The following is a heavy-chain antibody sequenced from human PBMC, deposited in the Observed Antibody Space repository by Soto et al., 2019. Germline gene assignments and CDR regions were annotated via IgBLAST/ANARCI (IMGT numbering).Heavy chain of an antibody. CDR2: ISWNSGSI. CDR1: GFTFDDYA. Sequence: GGSLRLSCAASGFTFDDYAMHWVRQAPGKGLEWVSGISWNSGSIGYADSVKGRFTISRDNAKNSLYLQMNSLRAEDTALYYCAKDMSSNYEYYFDYWGQGTLVTVSS. CDR3: AKDMSSNYEYYFDY. J-gene: IGHJ4*02. V-gene: IGHV3-9*01. D-gene: IGHD4-4*01.